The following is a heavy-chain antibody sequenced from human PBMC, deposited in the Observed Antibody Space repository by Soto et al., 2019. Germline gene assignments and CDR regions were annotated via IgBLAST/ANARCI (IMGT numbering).Heavy chain of an antibody. D-gene: IGHD3-10*01. CDR2: IYYSGST. V-gene: IGHV4-59*01. CDR1: GGSISSYY. J-gene: IGHJ4*02. Sequence: QVQLQESGPGLVKPSETLSLTCTVSGGSISSYYWSWIRQPPGKGLEWIGYIYYSGSTNYNPSLTRRGTISVDPSTNQFSLKLRSVTAADTAVYYCASFSGPGYFDYWGQGTLVTVSS. CDR3: ASFSGPGYFDY.